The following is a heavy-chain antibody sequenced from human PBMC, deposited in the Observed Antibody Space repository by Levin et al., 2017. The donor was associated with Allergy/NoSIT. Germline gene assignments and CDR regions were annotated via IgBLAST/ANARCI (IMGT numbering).Heavy chain of an antibody. V-gene: IGHV4-39*01. CDR1: GASISATTYY. J-gene: IGHJ4*02. CDR3: ASDTNSPQRFDF. CDR2: LHYSGST. D-gene: IGHD2-8*01. Sequence: SETLSLTCTVSGASISATTYYWGWIRQPPGKGLEWIGTLHYSGSTYYNPSLRSRVTISVDTCKNQFSLNLTSVTATDTAVYYCASDTNSPQRFDFWGQGTLVTVSS.